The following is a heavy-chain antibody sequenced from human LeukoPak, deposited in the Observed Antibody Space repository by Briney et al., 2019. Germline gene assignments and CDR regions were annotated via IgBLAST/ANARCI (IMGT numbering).Heavy chain of an antibody. CDR1: GGSISSYY. CDR2: IYYSGST. V-gene: IGHV4-59*12. Sequence: SETLSLTCTVSGGSISSYYWSWIRQPPGKGLEWIGYIYYSGSTNYNPSLKSRVTISVDTSKNQFSLKLSSVTAADTAVYYCARLGYYYYMDVWGKGTTVTVSS. CDR3: ARLGYYYYMDV. J-gene: IGHJ6*03.